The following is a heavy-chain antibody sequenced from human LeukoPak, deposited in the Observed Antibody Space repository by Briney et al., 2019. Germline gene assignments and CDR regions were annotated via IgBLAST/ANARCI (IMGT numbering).Heavy chain of an antibody. Sequence: SETLSLTCAVYGGSFSGYYWSWIRQPPGKGLEWIGEINHSGSTNYNPSLKSQVTISVDTSKNQFSLKLSSVTAADTAVYYCAGDRDSSPPGGPFDYWGQGNLVPVSP. CDR2: INHSGST. V-gene: IGHV4-34*01. J-gene: IGHJ4*02. CDR1: GGSFSGYY. CDR3: AGDRDSSPPGGPFDY. D-gene: IGHD6-13*01.